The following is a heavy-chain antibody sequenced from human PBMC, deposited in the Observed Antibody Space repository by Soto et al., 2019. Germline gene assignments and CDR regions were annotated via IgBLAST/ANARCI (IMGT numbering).Heavy chain of an antibody. Sequence: SETLSLTCTVSGGSISSYYWSWIRQPPGKGLEWIGYIYYSGSTSYNPSLKSRVTISVDTSKNQFSLKLSSVTAADTAVYYCARVLLTPRFLGFDYWGQGTLVTVSS. CDR3: ARVLLTPRFLGFDY. V-gene: IGHV4-59*01. J-gene: IGHJ4*02. CDR1: GGSISSYY. D-gene: IGHD2-15*01. CDR2: IYYSGST.